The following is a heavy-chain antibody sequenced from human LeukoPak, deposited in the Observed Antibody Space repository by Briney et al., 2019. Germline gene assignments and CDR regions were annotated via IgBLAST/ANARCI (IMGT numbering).Heavy chain of an antibody. V-gene: IGHV4-61*01. CDR2: IYYSGST. CDR3: ARDRIAAAGAPDY. CDR1: GDSVGVNPYY. J-gene: IGHJ4*02. D-gene: IGHD6-13*01. Sequence: SETLSLTCTVSGDSVGVNPYYWTWIRQPPGKGLEWIGYIYYSGSTNYNPSLKSRVTISVDTSKNQFSLKLSSVTAADTAVYYCARDRIAAAGAPDYWGQGTLVTVSS.